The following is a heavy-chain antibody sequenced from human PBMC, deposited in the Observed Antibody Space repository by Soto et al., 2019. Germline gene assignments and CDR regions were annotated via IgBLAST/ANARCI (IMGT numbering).Heavy chain of an antibody. CDR1: GCMVSGYG. Sequence: GFVKASCKASGCMVSGYGINWVGQAPEQGLEWMGWINSHNGYTKYAQNFQGRVTMTTATSTSTVYMEVRTLRYDDTAVYYCARDRGYCGITNRPISQVGATPWFDPWGQGTLVTVSS. J-gene: IGHJ5*02. V-gene: IGHV1-18*01. CDR3: ARDRGYCGITNRPISQVGATPWFDP. CDR2: INSHNGYT. D-gene: IGHD1-26*01.